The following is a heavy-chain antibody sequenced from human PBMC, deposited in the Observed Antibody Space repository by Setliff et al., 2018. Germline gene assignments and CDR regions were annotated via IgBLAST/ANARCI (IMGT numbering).Heavy chain of an antibody. V-gene: IGHV4-34*01. D-gene: IGHD6-13*01. CDR2: INHSGST. CDR1: GGSFSGYY. J-gene: IGHJ4*02. CDR3: ARALPIPASYFDS. Sequence: SETLSLTCAVYGGSFSGYYWSWIRQPPGKGLEWIGEINHSGSTNFNPSLKSRVTMSVDTSKNQFSLKLSSVTAADSALYFCARALPIPASYFDSWGQGTLVTVS.